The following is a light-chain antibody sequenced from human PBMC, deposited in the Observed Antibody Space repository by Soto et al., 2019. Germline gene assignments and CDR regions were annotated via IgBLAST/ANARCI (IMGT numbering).Light chain of an antibody. CDR3: QQYGSSPNT. CDR2: GAS. CDR1: QSVSSNY. J-gene: IGKJ2*01. V-gene: IGKV3-20*01. Sequence: EIVLTQSPGTLSLSPGERATLSCRASQSVSSNYLAWYQQKPGQAPRLLIYGASSSATGIPDRFSGSGSGTDFTLTISRLEPEDFAVYYCQQYGSSPNTFGQGTKLYIK.